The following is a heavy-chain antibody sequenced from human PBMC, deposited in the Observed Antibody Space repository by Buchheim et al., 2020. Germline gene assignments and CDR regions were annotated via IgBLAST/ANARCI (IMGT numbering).Heavy chain of an antibody. D-gene: IGHD3-10*01. CDR3: AKSPPGSYYNWFDP. CDR1: GVSIIETNYY. J-gene: IGHJ5*02. CDR2: VSYSGTS. V-gene: IGHV4-39*01. Sequence: QLHLQESGPGLVRPSETLSLTCSVSGVSIIETNYYWGWIRQAPGKGLEWIGTVSYSGTSYYNPSLQSRVTISVDTSRNQCSLSLRSVTATDSAVYYCAKSPPGSYYNWFDPWGQGT.